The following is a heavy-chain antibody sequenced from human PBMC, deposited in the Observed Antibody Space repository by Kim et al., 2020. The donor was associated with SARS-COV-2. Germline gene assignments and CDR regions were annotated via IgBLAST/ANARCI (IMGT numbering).Heavy chain of an antibody. Sequence: ASVKVSCKASGYVFTSYLMHWLRQAPGQGLEFMGWINGGNGNTKYSQKFQGRVTITRDISTSTTYMDLTSLTSEDTAVYYCARDPAGTYDYWGQGTRVTVSS. V-gene: IGHV1-3*01. CDR1: GYVFTSYL. CDR2: INGGNGNT. CDR3: ARDPAGTYDY. J-gene: IGHJ4*02.